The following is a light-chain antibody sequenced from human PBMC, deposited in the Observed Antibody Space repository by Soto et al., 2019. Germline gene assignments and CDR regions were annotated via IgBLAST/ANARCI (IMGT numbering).Light chain of an antibody. CDR2: TVS. CDR1: QGISSW. J-gene: IGKJ4*01. V-gene: IGKV1-12*01. Sequence: DIQMTQSPSSVSASVGDRVTITCRASQGISSWLAWYQQKPGKAPIRLIYTVSSLQSGVQSRFSSSESLTGFTLTISSLQPEYFAPFYCQQPNSFPLTFGGGANMDIK. CDR3: QQPNSFPLT.